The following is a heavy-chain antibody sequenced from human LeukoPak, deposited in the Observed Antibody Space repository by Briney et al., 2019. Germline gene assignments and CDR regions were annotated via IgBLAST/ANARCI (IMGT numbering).Heavy chain of an antibody. Sequence: ASVKVSCKASGGTFSSYAISWVRQAPGQGLEWMGMIYPRDGSTSYAQNFQGRVTVTRDTSTTTVHMELRGLGSEDTAVYYCARDQEGFDYWGQGTVVTVSS. CDR1: GGTFSSYA. J-gene: IGHJ4*02. V-gene: IGHV1-46*01. CDR2: IYPRDGST. CDR3: ARDQEGFDY.